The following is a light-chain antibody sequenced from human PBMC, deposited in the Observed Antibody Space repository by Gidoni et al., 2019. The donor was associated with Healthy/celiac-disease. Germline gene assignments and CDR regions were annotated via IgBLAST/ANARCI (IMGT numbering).Light chain of an antibody. V-gene: IGKV2-28*01. J-gene: IGKJ3*01. CDR2: LGS. CDR3: MQALQTPLT. CDR1: QSLLHSNGYNY. Sequence: DIVMTQSPLSLPVTPGDPASISCRSSQSLLHSNGYNYLDWYLQKPGQSPQLLIDLGSNRASGVPDRFSGSGSGTDFTLKISRVEAEDVGVYYCMQALQTPLTFGPGTKVDIK.